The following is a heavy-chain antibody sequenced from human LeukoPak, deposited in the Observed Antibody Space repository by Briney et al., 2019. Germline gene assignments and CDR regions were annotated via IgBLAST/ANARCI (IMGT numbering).Heavy chain of an antibody. CDR2: ISRSSSTI. CDR3: ARDLGLDYDYGDFAS. D-gene: IGHD4-17*01. CDR1: GFIFSSYS. Sequence: GGSLRLSCVASGFIFSSYSMNWVRQAPGKGLEWVSYISRSSSTIYYADSVKGRFTISRDNAKNSLYLQMNSLRAEDTAVYYCARDLGLDYDYGDFASWGQGTLVTVSS. J-gene: IGHJ4*02. V-gene: IGHV3-48*04.